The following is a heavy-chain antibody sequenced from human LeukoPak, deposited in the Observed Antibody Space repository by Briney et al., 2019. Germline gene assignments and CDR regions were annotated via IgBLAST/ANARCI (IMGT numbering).Heavy chain of an antibody. Sequence: PGGSLRLSCAASGFTFSSYAMSWVRQAPGKGLEWVSAISSSGGSTYYADSVKGRFNISRDNSKNTLYLQMNSLRAEDTAVYYCAKDSIYSRGSGWYRDAFDIWGQGTMVTVSS. D-gene: IGHD6-19*01. CDR2: ISSSGGST. V-gene: IGHV3-23*01. CDR1: GFTFSSYA. CDR3: AKDSIYSRGSGWYRDAFDI. J-gene: IGHJ3*02.